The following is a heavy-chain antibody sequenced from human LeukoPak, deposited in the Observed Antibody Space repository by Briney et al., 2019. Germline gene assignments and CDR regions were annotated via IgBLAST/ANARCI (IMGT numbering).Heavy chain of an antibody. CDR3: TRPYYYDSSGYPDY. Sequence: PSETLSLTCTVSGGSISSSSYYWGWIRQPPVKGLEWIGSIYSSGSTYYNPSLKSRVTISVDTSKNQFSLKLSSVTAADTAVYYCTRPYYYDSSGYPDYWGQGTLVTVSS. CDR1: GGSISSSSYY. CDR2: IYSSGST. V-gene: IGHV4-39*07. J-gene: IGHJ4*02. D-gene: IGHD3-22*01.